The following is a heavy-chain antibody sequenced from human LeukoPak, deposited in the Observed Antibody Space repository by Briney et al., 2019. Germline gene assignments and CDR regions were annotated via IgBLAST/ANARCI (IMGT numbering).Heavy chain of an antibody. CDR1: GGSISSSSYS. CDR2: IYYSGTT. J-gene: IGHJ4*02. CDR3: ARLRFDFWSGYTHPYFDY. D-gene: IGHD3-3*01. V-gene: IGHV4-39*01. Sequence: SETLSLTCTISGGSISSSSYSWGWIRQPPGKGLEWIGSIYYSGTTYYNPSLKSRVTISVDTSKIQFSLKLSSVAATDTAVYFCARLRFDFWSGYTHPYFDYWGQGTLVTVSS.